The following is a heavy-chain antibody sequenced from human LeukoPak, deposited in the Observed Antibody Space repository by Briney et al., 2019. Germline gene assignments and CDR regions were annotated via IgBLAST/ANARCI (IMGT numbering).Heavy chain of an antibody. J-gene: IGHJ4*01. CDR2: IHTSGST. CDR1: GGSLSSYY. V-gene: IGHV4-4*07. Sequence: PSETLSLTRTVSGGSLSSYYWSWIRQPAGKGLELIGRIHTSGSTNYNPSLKSRATMSVDTSKNRFSLNLRSVTAADTAVYYCARGWINLDYWGHGTLVSVSS. CDR3: ARGWINLDY. D-gene: IGHD5-12*01.